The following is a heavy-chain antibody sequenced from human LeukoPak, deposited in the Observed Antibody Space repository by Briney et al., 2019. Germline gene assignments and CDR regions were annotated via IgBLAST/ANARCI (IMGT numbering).Heavy chain of an antibody. J-gene: IGHJ5*02. CDR3: ARANTYYDFWSGYYPINWFDP. V-gene: IGHV4-39*07. D-gene: IGHD3-3*01. CDR1: GDSISSSSDF. Sequence: SETLSLTCPVSGDSISSSSDFWGWIRQPPGKGLEWIGSIYYSGSTYYNPSLKSRVTISVDTSKNQFSLKLSSVTAADTAVYYCARANTYYDFWSGYYPINWFDPWGQGTLVTVSS. CDR2: IYYSGST.